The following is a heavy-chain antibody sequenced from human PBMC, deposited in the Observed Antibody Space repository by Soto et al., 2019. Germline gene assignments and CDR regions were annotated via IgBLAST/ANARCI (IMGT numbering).Heavy chain of an antibody. CDR1: GSTFSSYS. J-gene: IGHJ4*02. CDR2: ISSSSSYI. CDR3: ARVGGYNGYYFDY. Sequence: PGGSLRLSCAASGSTFSSYSMNWVRQAPGKGLEWVSSISSSSSYIYYADSVKGRFTISRDNAKNSLYLQMNSLRAEDTAVYYCARVGGYNGYYFDYWGQGTLVTVSS. V-gene: IGHV3-21*01. D-gene: IGHD5-12*01.